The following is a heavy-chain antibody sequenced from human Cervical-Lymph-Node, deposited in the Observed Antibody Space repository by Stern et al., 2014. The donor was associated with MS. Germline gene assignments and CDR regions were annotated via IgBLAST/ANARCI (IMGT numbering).Heavy chain of an antibody. CDR2: IAPVFATT. Sequence: QDQLEQSGAEVKKPGSSVKVSCKASGDTFSSYAINWVRQVPGQGIEWMCGIAPVFATTNYAHKSQGRVTITADKSTNTAYMELMTLRSEDTAVYYCARGGGLVGYFDYWGLGTLVSVSS. D-gene: IGHD1-26*01. V-gene: IGHV1-69*14. J-gene: IGHJ4*02. CDR3: ARGGGLVGYFDY. CDR1: GDTFSSYA.